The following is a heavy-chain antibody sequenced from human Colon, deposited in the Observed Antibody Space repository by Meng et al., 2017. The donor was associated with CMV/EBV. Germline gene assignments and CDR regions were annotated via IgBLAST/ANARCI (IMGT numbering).Heavy chain of an antibody. CDR3: AVTVPATDYSYGTDV. V-gene: IGHV1-8*01. J-gene: IGHJ6*02. CDR1: GYPFTNYN. D-gene: IGHD2-21*01. CDR2: MNPNNGET. Sequence: AAVKVSCKASGYPFTNYNFNWVRQAAGQGLEWRGWMNPNNGETGFAQKFQGRITMTRDTSITTAYLELSNLKSEDTALDYCAVTVPATDYSYGTDVWGQGTTVTVSS.